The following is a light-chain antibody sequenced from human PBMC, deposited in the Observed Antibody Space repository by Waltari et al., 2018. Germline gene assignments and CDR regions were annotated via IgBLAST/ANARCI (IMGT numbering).Light chain of an antibody. CDR3: QAWDSSTGV. Sequence: SYELTQPPSVSVSPGQTASITCSGDKLGDKYACWYQQKPGQSPVLVIYQDRKRPSGGPERFSGSNSGNTATLTISGTQAMDEADYYCQAWDSSTGVFGGGTKLTVL. V-gene: IGLV3-1*01. CDR1: KLGDKY. CDR2: QDR. J-gene: IGLJ2*01.